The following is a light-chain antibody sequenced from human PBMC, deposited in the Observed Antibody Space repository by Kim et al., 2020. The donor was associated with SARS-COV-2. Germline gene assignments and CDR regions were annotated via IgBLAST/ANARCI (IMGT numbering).Light chain of an antibody. CDR2: DAS. V-gene: IGKV1-5*01. CDR3: QQYNSPYT. J-gene: IGKJ2*01. Sequence: LFASVGDTVTITCRASQYIGRWLAWYQQKPGNAPKVLIYDASTLESGVPSRFNASGSGTEFTLTITNVQPDDFATYYCQQYNSPYTFGQGTKLEIK. CDR1: QYIGRW.